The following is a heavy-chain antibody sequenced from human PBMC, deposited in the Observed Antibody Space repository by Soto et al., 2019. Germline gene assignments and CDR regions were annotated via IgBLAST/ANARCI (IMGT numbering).Heavy chain of an antibody. CDR2: IYYSGST. D-gene: IGHD1-1*01. CDR3: ASKLLKTGTYSEFDY. V-gene: IGHV4-59*01. Sequence: SETLSLTCTVSGGSISSYYWSWIRQPPGKGLEWIGYIYYSGSTNYNPSLKSRVTISVDTSKNQFSLKLSSVTAADTAVYYCASKLLKTGTYSEFDYWGQGTLVTVSS. J-gene: IGHJ4*02. CDR1: GGSISSYY.